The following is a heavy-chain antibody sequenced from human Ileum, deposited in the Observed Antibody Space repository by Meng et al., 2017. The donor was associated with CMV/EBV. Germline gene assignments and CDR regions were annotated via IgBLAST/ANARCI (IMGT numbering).Heavy chain of an antibody. D-gene: IGHD3/OR15-3a*01. CDR3: ARKSDLLHIYYYGMDV. CDR2: ISSSSSTI. J-gene: IGHJ6*02. Sequence: GESLKISCAASGFTFSGYSMNWVRQAPGKGLEWVSYISSSSSTIYYADSVKGRFTISRDNAKNSLYLQMNSLRAEDTAVYYCARKSDLLHIYYYGMDVWGQGTMVTVSS. V-gene: IGHV3-48*04. CDR1: GFTFSGYS.